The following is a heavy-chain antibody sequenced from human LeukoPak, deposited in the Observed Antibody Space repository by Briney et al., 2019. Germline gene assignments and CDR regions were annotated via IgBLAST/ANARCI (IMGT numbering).Heavy chain of an antibody. CDR2: ISSSGSTI. Sequence: GGSLRLSCAASGFTFSDYYMSWIRQAPGKGLEWVSYISSSGSTIYYADSVKGRFTISRDNAKNSLYLQMNSLRAEDTAVYYCARDIGIAAAGILGSDYYGMDVWGQGTRSPSP. J-gene: IGHJ6*02. D-gene: IGHD6-13*01. CDR3: ARDIGIAAAGILGSDYYGMDV. V-gene: IGHV3-11*01. CDR1: GFTFSDYY.